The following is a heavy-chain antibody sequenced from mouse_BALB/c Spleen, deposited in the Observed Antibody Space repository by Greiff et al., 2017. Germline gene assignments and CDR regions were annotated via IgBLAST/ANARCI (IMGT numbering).Heavy chain of an antibody. V-gene: IGHV1-9*01. J-gene: IGHJ2*01. CDR1: GYTFSSYW. CDR2: ILPGSGST. D-gene: IGHD2-1*01. CDR3: ARGGGNSRFDY. Sequence: VQRVESGAELMKPGASVKISCKATGYTFSSYWIEWVKQRPGHGLEWIGEILPGSGSTNYNEKFKGKATFTADTSSNTAYMQLSSLTSEDSAVYYCARGGGNSRFDYWGQGTTLTVSS.